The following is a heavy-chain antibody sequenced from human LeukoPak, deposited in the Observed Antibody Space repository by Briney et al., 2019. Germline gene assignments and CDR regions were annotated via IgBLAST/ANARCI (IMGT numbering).Heavy chain of an antibody. CDR1: GFSFSNYV. D-gene: IGHD3-10*01. V-gene: IGHV3-30-3*01. J-gene: IGHJ4*02. CDR2: ISYDGSNK. Sequence: GGSLRLSCAASGFSFSNYVMHWVRQAPGKGLEWVALISYDGSNKYYADSVKGRFTISRDNSKNTLYLQMNSLRAEDTAVYYCARMGMVRGALYYWGQGTLVTVSS. CDR3: ARMGMVRGALYY.